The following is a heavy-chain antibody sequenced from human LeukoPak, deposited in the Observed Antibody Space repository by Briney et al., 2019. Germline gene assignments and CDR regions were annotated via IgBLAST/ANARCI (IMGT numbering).Heavy chain of an antibody. D-gene: IGHD2-2*01. CDR1: GYTFTSYG. V-gene: IGHV1-18*01. CDR3: ARRYCSSTSRYSIDY. J-gene: IGHJ4*02. CDR2: ISAYNGNT. Sequence: ASVKVSCKASGYTFTSYGISWVRQAPGQGLEWMGWISAYNGNTNYAQKLQGRVTMTTDTSTSTAYMELRSLRSDDTAVYYCARRYCSSTSRYSIDYWGQGTLVTVSP.